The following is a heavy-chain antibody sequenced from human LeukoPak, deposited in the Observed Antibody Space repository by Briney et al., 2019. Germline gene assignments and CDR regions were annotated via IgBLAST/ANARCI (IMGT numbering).Heavy chain of an antibody. CDR2: IGAYNGNT. J-gene: IGHJ5*02. Sequence: ASVKVSCKASGYTFTSYGISWVRQAPGQGLEWMGWIGAYNGNTNYAQKLQGRVTMTTDTSTSTAYMELRSLRSGDTAVYYCARDHYYDSSAYLWGQGTLVTVSS. D-gene: IGHD3-22*01. V-gene: IGHV1-18*01. CDR3: ARDHYYDSSAYL. CDR1: GYTFTSYG.